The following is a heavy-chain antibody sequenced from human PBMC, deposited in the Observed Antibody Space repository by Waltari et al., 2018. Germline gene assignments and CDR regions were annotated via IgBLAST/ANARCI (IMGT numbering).Heavy chain of an antibody. CDR1: GGSFNGFF. D-gene: IGHD3-22*01. V-gene: IGHV4-34*02. CDR3: ARVKGITMMVVIRYGMDV. Sequence: QVQLQQWGAGLLKPSETLSLTCAISGGSFNGFFWTCIRQAPGKGLEWIGEIDHRGNTNYDPSLKSRVSISADASKNQFSLSLTSVTAADTAVYYCARVKGITMMVVIRYGMDVWGQGTTVTVSS. J-gene: IGHJ6*02. CDR2: IDHRGNT.